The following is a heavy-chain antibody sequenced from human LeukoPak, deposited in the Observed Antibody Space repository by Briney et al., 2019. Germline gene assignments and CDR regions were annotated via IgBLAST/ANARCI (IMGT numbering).Heavy chain of an antibody. Sequence: GGSLRLSCAASGFTFANYAMTWVRQAPGKGLEWVSAISPGSVNTYYADSVRGRFTISRDNSKNTLYVQINTLRVDDTAVYYCATYATSSRAFDYWGQGTLVTVSS. V-gene: IGHV3-23*01. CDR2: ISPGSVNT. J-gene: IGHJ4*02. D-gene: IGHD2-2*01. CDR3: ATYATSSRAFDY. CDR1: GFTFANYA.